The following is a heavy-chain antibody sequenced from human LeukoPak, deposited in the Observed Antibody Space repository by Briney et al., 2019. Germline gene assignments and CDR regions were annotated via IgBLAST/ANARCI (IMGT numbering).Heavy chain of an antibody. CDR2: INPNSGGT. CDR1: GYTFTGYY. D-gene: IGHD3-10*01. Sequence: ASVKVSCKASGYTFTGYYMHWVRQAPGQGLEWMGWINPNSGGTNYAQKFQGWVTMTRDTSISTAYMELSRLRSDDTAVYYCARGGRMVRGVIIPMYYWGQGTLVTVSS. V-gene: IGHV1-2*04. CDR3: ARGGRMVRGVIIPMYY. J-gene: IGHJ4*02.